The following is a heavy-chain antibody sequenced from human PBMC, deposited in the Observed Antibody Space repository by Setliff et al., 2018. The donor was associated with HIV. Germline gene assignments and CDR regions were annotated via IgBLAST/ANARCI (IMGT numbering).Heavy chain of an antibody. Sequence: GESLKISCKGSGYTFTSYWIGWVRQMPGKGLEWMGIIYPGDSDTRYSPSFHGQVSFFADKSISTAYLQWSSLKASDTAIYYCATSDYGGGSGHFQRWGQGTLVTVSS. CDR1: GYTFTSYW. CDR3: ATSDYGGGSGHFQR. CDR2: IYPGDSDT. D-gene: IGHD4-17*01. V-gene: IGHV5-51*01. J-gene: IGHJ1*01.